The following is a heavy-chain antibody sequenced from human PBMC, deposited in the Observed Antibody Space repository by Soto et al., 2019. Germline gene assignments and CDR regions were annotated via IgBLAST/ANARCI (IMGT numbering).Heavy chain of an antibody. CDR3: ARLALRYFDPYYMDV. V-gene: IGHV4-59*08. D-gene: IGHD3-9*01. CDR1: GGSISSYY. J-gene: IGHJ6*03. Sequence: SETLSLTCTVSGGSISSYYWSWIRQPPGKGLEWIGYFYYSGSTNYNPSLKSRVTISVDTSKNQFSLKLSSVTAADTAVYYCARLALRYFDPYYMDVWGKGTTVTVSS. CDR2: FYYSGST.